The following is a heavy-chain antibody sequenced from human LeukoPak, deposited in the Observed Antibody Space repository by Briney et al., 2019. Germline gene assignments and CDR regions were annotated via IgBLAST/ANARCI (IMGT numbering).Heavy chain of an antibody. V-gene: IGHV3-15*01. CDR3: TTDTADDFWSGYSQYYFDY. Sequence: GGSLRLSXAASGFTFSNAWMSWVRQAPGKGLEWVGRIKSKTDGGTTDYAAPVKGRFTISRDDSKNTLYLQMNSLKTEDTAVYYCTTDTADDFWSGYSQYYFDYWGQGTLVTVSS. CDR1: GFTFSNAW. D-gene: IGHD3-3*01. CDR2: IKSKTDGGTT. J-gene: IGHJ4*02.